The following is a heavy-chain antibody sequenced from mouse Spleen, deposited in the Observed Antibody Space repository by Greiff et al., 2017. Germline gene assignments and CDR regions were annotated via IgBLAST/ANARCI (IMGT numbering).Heavy chain of an antibody. CDR2: INPNNGGT. J-gene: IGHJ1*01. V-gene: IGHV1-26*01. CDR1: GYTFTDYY. Sequence: EVQLQQSGPELVKPGASVKISCKASGYTFTDYYMNWVKQSHGKSLEWIGDINPNNGGTSYNQKFKGKATLTVDKSSSTAYMELRSLTSEDSAVYYCARDDGNYWYFDVWGAGTTVTVSS. D-gene: IGHD2-3*01. CDR3: ARDDGNYWYFDV.